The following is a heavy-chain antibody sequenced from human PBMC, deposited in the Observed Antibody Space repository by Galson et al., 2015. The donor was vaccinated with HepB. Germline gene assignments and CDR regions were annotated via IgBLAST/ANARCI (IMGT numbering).Heavy chain of an antibody. CDR3: ARDSGIAAAGLFDY. J-gene: IGHJ4*02. D-gene: IGHD6-13*01. CDR2: INSDGSST. V-gene: IGHV3-74*01. CDR1: GYTFSSYW. Sequence: SLRLSCAASGYTFSSYWMHWVRQAPGKGLVWVSRINSDGSSTSYADSVKGRFTISRDNAKNTLYLQMNSLRAEDTAVYYCARDSGIAAAGLFDYWGQGTLVTVSS.